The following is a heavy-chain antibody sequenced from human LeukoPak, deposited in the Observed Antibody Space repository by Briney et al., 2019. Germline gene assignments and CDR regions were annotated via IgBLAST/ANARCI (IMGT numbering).Heavy chain of an antibody. V-gene: IGHV3-74*01. Sequence: GGSLRLSCGASCFTFSIYWVHWVREAPGKGLVWVTRINSDGNSTSYAESVKSRFANTRDNAKNTVQRQMNSLRAEDTAVDSCASKNGSYWGQGTLVTVTS. D-gene: IGHD1-26*01. CDR2: INSDGNST. CDR3: ASKNGSY. CDR1: CFTFSIYW. J-gene: IGHJ4*02.